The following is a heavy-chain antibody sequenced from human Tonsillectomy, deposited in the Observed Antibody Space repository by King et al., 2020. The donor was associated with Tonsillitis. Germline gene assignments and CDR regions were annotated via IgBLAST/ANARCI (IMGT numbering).Heavy chain of an antibody. CDR2: ISGSGGST. CDR1: GFTFSSYA. CDR3: AKVDSADFVSYYYYYYMDV. J-gene: IGHJ6*03. D-gene: IGHD2-2*03. V-gene: IGHV3-23*01. Sequence: VQLLESGGGLVQPGGSLRLSCAASGFTFSSYAMSWVRQAPGKGLEWVSAISGSGGSTYYADSEKGRFTISRDNSKNTLYLQMNSLRAEDTAVYYCAKVDSADFVSYYYYYYMDVWGKGTTVTVSS.